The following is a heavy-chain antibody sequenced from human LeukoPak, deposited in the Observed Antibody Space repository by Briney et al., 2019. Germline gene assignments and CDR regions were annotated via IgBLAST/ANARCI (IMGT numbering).Heavy chain of an antibody. J-gene: IGHJ3*02. V-gene: IGHV1-69*04. CDR2: VIPNFGGA. CDR3: ARDRKYYDSSGYYHEAFDI. D-gene: IGHD3-22*01. Sequence: GSSVTVSCKVSGDTFSSCAISWGRHAPGEEVQGWGRVIPNFGGANYEQKLQGRVTITADKSTSTAYMELSSLRSEDTAVYYCARDRKYYDSSGYYHEAFDIWGQGTMVTVSS. CDR1: GDTFSSCA.